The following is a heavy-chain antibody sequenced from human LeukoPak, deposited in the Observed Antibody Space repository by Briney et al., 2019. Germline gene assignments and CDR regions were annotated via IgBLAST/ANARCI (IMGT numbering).Heavy chain of an antibody. Sequence: PSETLSLTCTVSGGSISSSSYYWGWIRQPTGKGLEWIGSIYYSGSTYYNPSLKSRVTISVDTSKNQFSLKLSSVTAADTAVYYCARRRYGGSYYDYWGQGTLVTVSS. J-gene: IGHJ4*02. CDR3: ARRRYGGSYYDY. CDR2: IYYSGST. CDR1: GGSISSSSYY. V-gene: IGHV4-39*01. D-gene: IGHD5-18*01.